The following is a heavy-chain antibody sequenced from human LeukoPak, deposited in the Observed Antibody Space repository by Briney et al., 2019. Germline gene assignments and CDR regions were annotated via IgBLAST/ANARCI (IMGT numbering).Heavy chain of an antibody. CDR2: IHPGDSDT. J-gene: IGHJ4*02. Sequence: GESLKISCKGSGYSFTSYWIGWVRQMPGKGLEWMGIIHPGDSDTRYSPSFQGQVTISADKSISTAYLQWSSLKASDTAMYYCATANIVSSSWYYFDYWGQGTLVTVSS. CDR1: GYSFTSYW. V-gene: IGHV5-51*01. D-gene: IGHD6-13*01. CDR3: ATANIVSSSWYYFDY.